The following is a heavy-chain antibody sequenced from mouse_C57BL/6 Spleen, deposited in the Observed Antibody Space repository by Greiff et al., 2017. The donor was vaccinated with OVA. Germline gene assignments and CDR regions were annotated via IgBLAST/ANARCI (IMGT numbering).Heavy chain of an antibody. Sequence: VKLVESGPELVKPGASVKLSCKASGYTFTSYDINWVKQRPGQGLEWIGWLYPRDGSTKYNEKFKGKATLTVDTSSSTAYMELHSLTSEDSAVYFCAREGDYDWYFDVWGTGTTVTVSS. J-gene: IGHJ1*03. D-gene: IGHD2-4*01. CDR2: LYPRDGST. CDR3: AREGDYDWYFDV. CDR1: GYTFTSYD. V-gene: IGHV1-85*01.